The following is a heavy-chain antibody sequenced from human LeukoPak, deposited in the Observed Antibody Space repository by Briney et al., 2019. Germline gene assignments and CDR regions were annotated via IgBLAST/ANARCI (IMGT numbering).Heavy chain of an antibody. J-gene: IGHJ4*02. Sequence: GGSLGLSYAASGFTFSDHIMNWVRQLPGKRLEWVAYVSGSGSTVYYADSVKGRFTISRDNGKSSLYLQMNSLRVEDTALYYCVRQFASWGQGTLVTVSS. CDR2: VSGSGSTV. CDR1: GFTFSDHI. CDR3: VRQFAS. V-gene: IGHV3-48*01.